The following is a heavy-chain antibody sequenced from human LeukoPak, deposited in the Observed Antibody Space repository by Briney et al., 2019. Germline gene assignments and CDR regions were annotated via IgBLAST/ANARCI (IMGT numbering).Heavy chain of an antibody. D-gene: IGHD3-10*01. CDR1: GFTFSSYA. V-gene: IGHV3-23*01. CDR3: AKGVTYYYGSGSYYFDY. Sequence: GGSLRLSCAASGFTFSSYAMSWVRQAPGKGLEWVSAISGGGGGTYYADSVKGRFTISRDNSKNTLYLQMNSLRAEDTAVYYCAKGVTYYYGSGSYYFDYWGQGTLVTVSS. J-gene: IGHJ4*02. CDR2: ISGGGGGT.